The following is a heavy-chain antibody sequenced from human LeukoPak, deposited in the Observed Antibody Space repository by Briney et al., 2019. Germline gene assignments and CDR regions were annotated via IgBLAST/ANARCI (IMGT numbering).Heavy chain of an antibody. CDR1: GGSFSGYY. D-gene: IGHD3-3*01. CDR3: ARDPGSGFNDY. Sequence: SETLSLTCAVYGGSFSGYYWSWIRQPPGKGLEWIGEINHSGSTNYNPSLKSRVTISVDTSKNQFSLKLSSVTAADTAVYYCARDPGSGFNDYWGQGTLVTVSS. J-gene: IGHJ4*02. CDR2: INHSGST. V-gene: IGHV4-34*01.